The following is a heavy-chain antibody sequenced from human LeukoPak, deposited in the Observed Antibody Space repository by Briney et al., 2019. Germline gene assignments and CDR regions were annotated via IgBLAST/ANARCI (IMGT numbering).Heavy chain of an antibody. CDR3: ARDSCGGDCYPYTFDY. CDR2: IRYDGTNK. CDR1: GFTFSSYG. J-gene: IGHJ4*02. D-gene: IGHD2-21*02. Sequence: PGRSLRLSCAASGFTFSSYGMHWVRQAPGKGLEWVAIIRYDGTNKYYAASVKGLFTISRDNSKNTLYLQMNSLRAEDTAVYYCARDSCGGDCYPYTFDYWGQGTLVTVSS. V-gene: IGHV3-33*01.